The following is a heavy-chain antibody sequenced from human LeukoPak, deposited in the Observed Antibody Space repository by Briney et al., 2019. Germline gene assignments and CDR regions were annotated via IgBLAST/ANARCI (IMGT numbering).Heavy chain of an antibody. V-gene: IGHV4-34*01. J-gene: IGHJ4*02. CDR2: IHHSGSP. CDR1: GGSFSGFY. D-gene: IGHD6-13*01. CDR3: ARMREIAATGISGGDY. Sequence: SETLSLTCAVYGGSFSGFYWSWIRQPPGKGLEWIGEIHHSGSPNSNPSLKSRVTISVDTSKNQFSLKLSSVTAADTAVYYCARMREIAATGISGGDYWGQGTLVTVSS.